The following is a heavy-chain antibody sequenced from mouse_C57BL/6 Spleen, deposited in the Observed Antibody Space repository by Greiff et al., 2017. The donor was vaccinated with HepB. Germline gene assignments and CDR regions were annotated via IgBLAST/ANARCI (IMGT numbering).Heavy chain of an antibody. J-gene: IGHJ4*01. CDR1: GFTFSDYG. Sequence: EVKVEESGGGLVKPGGSLKLSCAASGFTFSDYGMHWVRQAPEKGLEWVAYISSGSSTIYYADTVKGRFTISRDNAKNTLFLQMTSLRSEDTAMYYCARPGMVTTRAMDYWGQGTSVTVSS. CDR3: ARPGMVTTRAMDY. CDR2: ISSGSSTI. D-gene: IGHD2-2*01. V-gene: IGHV5-17*01.